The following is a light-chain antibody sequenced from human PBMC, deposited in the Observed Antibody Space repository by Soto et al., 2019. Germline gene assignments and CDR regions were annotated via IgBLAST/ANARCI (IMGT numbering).Light chain of an antibody. Sequence: EIVLTQSPGTLPLSPGERATLSCRASLSVASNYVAWYQQKPGQAPRLLIYAASDRATGIPDRFSGSGSGTDFTLTISRLEPEDFAVYYCQQYGSAPWTFGQGTKVEIK. CDR1: LSVASNY. CDR2: AAS. V-gene: IGKV3-20*01. CDR3: QQYGSAPWT. J-gene: IGKJ1*01.